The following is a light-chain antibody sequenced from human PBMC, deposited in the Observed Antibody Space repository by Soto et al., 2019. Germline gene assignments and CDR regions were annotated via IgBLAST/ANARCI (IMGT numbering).Light chain of an antibody. Sequence: QSVLTQPPSASGSPGQSVTISCTGTSSDVGGYNYVSWYQQHPGKAPKLMIYEVNKRPSGVPDRFSGSKSGNTASLTVSGLKAEDEADYYCSSYAGNNNLIFGGGTKLTVL. CDR2: EVN. CDR1: SSDVGGYNY. J-gene: IGLJ2*01. CDR3: SSYAGNNNLI. V-gene: IGLV2-8*01.